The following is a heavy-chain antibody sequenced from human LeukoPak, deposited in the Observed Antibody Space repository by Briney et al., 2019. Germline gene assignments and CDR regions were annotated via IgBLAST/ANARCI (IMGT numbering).Heavy chain of an antibody. J-gene: IGHJ4*02. Sequence: GGSLRLSCAASGFTLSSYGMHWVRQAPGKGLEWVAFIGYDGNNKNYGDSLKGRFTMSRDNSKNMLYLQMNRLRVEDTAVYYCATKQWLAPPPDYWGQGTPVTVSS. CDR3: ATKQWLAPPPDY. D-gene: IGHD6-19*01. V-gene: IGHV3-30*02. CDR1: GFTLSSYG. CDR2: IGYDGNNK.